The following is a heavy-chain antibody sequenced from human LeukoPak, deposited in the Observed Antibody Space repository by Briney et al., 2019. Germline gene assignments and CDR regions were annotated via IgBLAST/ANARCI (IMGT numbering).Heavy chain of an antibody. CDR3: AKDAATQQFDY. V-gene: IGHV3-48*01. CDR2: ISSSSSTI. D-gene: IGHD2-15*01. Sequence: GGSLRLSCAASGFTFSSYSMNWVRQAPGKGLEWVSYISSSSSTIYYADSVKGRFTISRDNSKNTLYLQMNSLRAEDTAVYYCAKDAATQQFDYWGQGTLVTVSS. CDR1: GFTFSSYS. J-gene: IGHJ4*02.